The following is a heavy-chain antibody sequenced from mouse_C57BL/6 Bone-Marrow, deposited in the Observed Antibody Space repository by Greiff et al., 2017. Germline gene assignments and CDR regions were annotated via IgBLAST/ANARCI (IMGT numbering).Heavy chain of an antibody. J-gene: IGHJ1*03. Sequence: EVQGVESGGGLVKPGGSLKLSCAASGFTFTSYTMSWVRQTPEQRLQWVAAISGGGGNTYYPDSVKGRFTISRDNDKNILYLQMSSLRSEDTALYYCARLVTTVLATKYFDVGGTGTTVTVSS. D-gene: IGHD1-1*01. CDR2: ISGGGGNT. CDR1: GFTFTSYT. CDR3: ARLVTTVLATKYFDV. V-gene: IGHV5-9*01.